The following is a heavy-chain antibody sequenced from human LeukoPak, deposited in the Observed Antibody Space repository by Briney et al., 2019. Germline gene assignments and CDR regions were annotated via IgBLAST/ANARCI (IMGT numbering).Heavy chain of an antibody. CDR3: ARDWVGEN. J-gene: IGHJ4*02. CDR2: VYYSGPT. D-gene: IGHD3-16*01. Sequence: SETLSLTCTVSGGSISSSSYYWGWIRQPPGKGLEWIGSVYYSGPTKYNPSLKSRVNVSVDTSKNQFSLRLNSVTAADTAVYYCARDWVGENWGQGTLVTVSS. CDR1: GGSISSSSYY. V-gene: IGHV4-39*07.